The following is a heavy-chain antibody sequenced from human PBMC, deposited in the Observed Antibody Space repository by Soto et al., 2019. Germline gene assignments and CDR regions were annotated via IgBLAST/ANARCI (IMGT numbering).Heavy chain of an antibody. Sequence: GASVKVSCKASGYTFTTYGISWVRQAPGQGLEWMGWISAYNGNTNYAQKLQGRVTMTTDTSSSTAYMELRSLRSDDTAVYYCARDEGYCGGDCYSYYFDYWGQGTLVTVS. V-gene: IGHV1-18*01. D-gene: IGHD2-21*02. CDR3: ARDEGYCGGDCYSYYFDY. J-gene: IGHJ4*02. CDR1: GYTFTTYG. CDR2: ISAYNGNT.